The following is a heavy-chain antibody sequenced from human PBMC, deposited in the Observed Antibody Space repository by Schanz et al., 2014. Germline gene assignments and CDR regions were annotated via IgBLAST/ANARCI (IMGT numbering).Heavy chain of an antibody. CDR1: GFTFSSYA. CDR3: AKDPSHGDYDYYFDY. Sequence: EGQLAESGGGLVQPGGSLRLSCAVSGFTFSSYAMSWVRQAPGKGLEWVSSISSSGSYIHYADSVKGRFTISRDNSKNTLYLQMNSLRAEDTAVYYCAKDPSHGDYDYYFDYWGQGTLVTVSS. CDR2: ISSSGSYI. D-gene: IGHD3-22*01. J-gene: IGHJ4*02. V-gene: IGHV3-23*04.